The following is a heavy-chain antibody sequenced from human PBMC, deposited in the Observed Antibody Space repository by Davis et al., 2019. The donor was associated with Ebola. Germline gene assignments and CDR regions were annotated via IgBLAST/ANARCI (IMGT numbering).Heavy chain of an antibody. Sequence: SETLSLTCTVSGGSISSYYWSWIRQPPGKGLEWIGYIYYSGNTYYNPSLKSRVTISVDTSKNQFSLKLTSVTAADTAVYYCARVYCSGGTCYSAYYYGMDVWGQGTTVTVSS. CDR1: GGSISSYY. CDR3: ARVYCSGGTCYSAYYYGMDV. J-gene: IGHJ6*02. V-gene: IGHV4-59*08. D-gene: IGHD2-15*01. CDR2: IYYSGNT.